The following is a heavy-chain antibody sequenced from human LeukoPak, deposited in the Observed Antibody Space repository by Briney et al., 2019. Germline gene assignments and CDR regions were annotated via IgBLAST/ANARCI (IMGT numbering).Heavy chain of an antibody. D-gene: IGHD2-15*01. CDR1: GGPMSSYY. CDR2: IYYSGST. J-gene: IGHJ4*02. Sequence: SETLSLTCTVSGGPMSSYYWSWIRQPPGKGLEWIGYIYYSGSTNYNPSLKSRVTISVDTSKNQFSLKLSSVTAADTAVYYCARALGYGSGLDYWGQGTPVTVSS. V-gene: IGHV4-59*01. CDR3: ARALGYGSGLDY.